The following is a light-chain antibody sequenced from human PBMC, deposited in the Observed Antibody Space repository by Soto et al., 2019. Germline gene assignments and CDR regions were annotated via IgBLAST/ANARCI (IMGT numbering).Light chain of an antibody. CDR3: GTWDSSLSEEV. CDR2: DNN. CDR1: SSNIVNNY. V-gene: IGLV1-51*01. Sequence: QSVLTQPPSVSVAPGQKVTISCSGSSSNIVNNYVSWYQQLPGTAPKLLIYDNNKRPSGIPDRFSGSKSGTSATLGISGLQTGDEADYYCGTWDSSLSEEVFGGGTKLTVL. J-gene: IGLJ2*01.